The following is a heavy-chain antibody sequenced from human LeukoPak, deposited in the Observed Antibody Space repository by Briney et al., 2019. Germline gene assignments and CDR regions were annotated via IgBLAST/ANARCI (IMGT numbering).Heavy chain of an antibody. CDR3: ARDRWDLNWFDP. CDR2: INAGNGNT. V-gene: IGHV1-3*01. J-gene: IGHJ5*02. D-gene: IGHD1-26*01. CDR1: GYTFTSYA. Sequence: ASVKVSCKASGYTFTSYAMHWVRQAPGQRLEWMGWINAGNGNTKYSQKFQGRVTITRDTSASTAYMELSSLRSEDTAVYYCARDRWDLNWFDPWGQGTLVTVSS.